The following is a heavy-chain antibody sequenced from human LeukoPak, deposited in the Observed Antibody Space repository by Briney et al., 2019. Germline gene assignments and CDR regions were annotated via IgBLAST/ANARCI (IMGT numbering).Heavy chain of an antibody. D-gene: IGHD6-13*01. V-gene: IGHV4-59*01. Sequence: SETLSLTCTVSGGSISSYYWSWIRQPPGKGLEWIGYIYYSGSTNYNPSLKSRVTISVDTSKNQFSLKLRSVTAADTAVYYCARERSSIAAAGQYFDYWGQGTLVTVSS. CDR2: IYYSGST. J-gene: IGHJ4*02. CDR1: GGSISSYY. CDR3: ARERSSIAAAGQYFDY.